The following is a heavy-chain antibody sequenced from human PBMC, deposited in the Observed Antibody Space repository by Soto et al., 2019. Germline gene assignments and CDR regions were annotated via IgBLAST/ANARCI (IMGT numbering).Heavy chain of an antibody. J-gene: IGHJ5*02. Sequence: GESLKSSCKVSGYSFTSYWISWVRQMPGKGLEWMGRIDPSDSYTNYSPSFQGHVTISADKSISTAYLQWSSLKASDTAMYYCARLLYKGVVPATHNWFDPWGQGTLVTVSS. CDR1: GYSFTSYW. CDR2: IDPSDSYT. D-gene: IGHD2-2*01. V-gene: IGHV5-10-1*01. CDR3: ARLLYKGVVPATHNWFDP.